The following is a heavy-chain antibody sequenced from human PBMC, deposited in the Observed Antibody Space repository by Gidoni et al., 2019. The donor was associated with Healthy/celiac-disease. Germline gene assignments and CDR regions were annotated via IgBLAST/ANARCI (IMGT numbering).Heavy chain of an antibody. CDR3: ARAPIVVVPAAPDAFDI. J-gene: IGHJ3*02. D-gene: IGHD2-2*01. V-gene: IGHV1-2*04. CDR1: GYTFTAHD. Sequence: QVQLVQSGAEVKKPGASVKASCQPSGYTFTAHDMHWVRQAPGQGLEWMGWINPNSGGTNYAQKFQGWVTMTRDTSISTAYMELSRLRSDDTAVYYCARAPIVVVPAAPDAFDIWGQGTMVTVSS. CDR2: INPNSGGT.